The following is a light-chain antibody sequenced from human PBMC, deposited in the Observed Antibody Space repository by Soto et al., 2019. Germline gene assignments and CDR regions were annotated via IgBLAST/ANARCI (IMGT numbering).Light chain of an antibody. CDR3: QQYGSSPPIT. CDR2: GAS. CDR1: QSVSSSY. J-gene: IGKJ5*01. Sequence: EIVLTQSPGTLSLSPGERATLSCRASQSVSSSYLAWHQQKPGQAPRLLIYGASSRATGIPDRFSGSGSGTDFTLTISRLEPDAFAVYYCQQYGSSPPITFGQGTLLEIK. V-gene: IGKV3-20*01.